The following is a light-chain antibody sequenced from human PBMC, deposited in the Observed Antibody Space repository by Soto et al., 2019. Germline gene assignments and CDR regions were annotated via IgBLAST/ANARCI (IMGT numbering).Light chain of an antibody. J-gene: IGKJ1*01. CDR1: QSISSY. V-gene: IGKV1-39*01. Sequence: DIQMTQSPSSLSASVGDRVTITCRASQSISSYLNWYQQKPGKAPKLLIYAASSLQSGVPSRFSGSGSGTDFTLTISSLQPEDSTTYSCQQSYSTPTFGQGTKVEIK. CDR2: AAS. CDR3: QQSYSTPT.